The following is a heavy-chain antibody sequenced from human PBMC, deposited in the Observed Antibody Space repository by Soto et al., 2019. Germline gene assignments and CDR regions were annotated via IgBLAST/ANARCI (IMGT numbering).Heavy chain of an antibody. V-gene: IGHV1-69*13. CDR2: IIPIFGTA. J-gene: IGHJ5*02. CDR3: ARGKGATMRLDNWFDP. CDR1: GGTFSSYA. Sequence: GASVKVSCKASGGTFSSYAISWVRQAPGQGLEWMGGIIPIFGTANYAQKFQGRVTITADESTSTAYMELSSLRSEDTAVYYCARGKGATMRLDNWFDPWGQGTLVTVSS. D-gene: IGHD1-26*01.